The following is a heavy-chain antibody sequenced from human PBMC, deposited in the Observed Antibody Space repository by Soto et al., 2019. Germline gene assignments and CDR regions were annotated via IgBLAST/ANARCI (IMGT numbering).Heavy chain of an antibody. J-gene: IGHJ6*02. CDR2: IIPILGIA. CDR3: ARDPQQFQLERRDYYGMDV. CDR1: GGTFSSYT. Sequence: QVQLVQSGAEVKKPGSSVKVSCKASGGTFSSYTISWVRQAPGQGLEWMGRIIPILGIANYAQKFQGRVTITADKSTRTAYMELSSLGSEDTAVYYCARDPQQFQLERRDYYGMDVWGQGTTVTVSS. D-gene: IGHD1-1*01. V-gene: IGHV1-69*08.